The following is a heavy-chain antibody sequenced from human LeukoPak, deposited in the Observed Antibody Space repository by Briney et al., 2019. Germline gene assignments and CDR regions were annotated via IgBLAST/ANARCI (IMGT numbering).Heavy chain of an antibody. CDR2: IVGSSST. V-gene: IGHV3-69-1*01. CDR1: GFTFSDFA. CDR3: ARIGAGSSRDY. D-gene: IGHD6-13*01. Sequence: GGSLRLSCAASGFTFSDFAMTWVRQAPGKGLEWVSSIVGSSSTYYADSLKGRFTISRDNAKNSLYLQMNSLRAEDTAVYYCARIGAGSSRDYWGQGTLVTVSS. J-gene: IGHJ4*02.